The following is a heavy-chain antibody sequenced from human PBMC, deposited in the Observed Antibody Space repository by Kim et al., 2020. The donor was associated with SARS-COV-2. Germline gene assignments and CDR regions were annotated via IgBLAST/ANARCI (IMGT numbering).Heavy chain of an antibody. D-gene: IGHD2-15*01. CDR2: IKQDGSEK. V-gene: IGHV3-7*01. Sequence: GGSLRLSCAASGFTFSSYWMSWVRQAPGKGLEWVANIKQDGSEKYYVDSVKGRFTISRDNAKNSLYLQMNSLRAEDTAVYYCARVRSGGSRTLYYYGMDVWGQGTTVTVSS. J-gene: IGHJ6*02. CDR1: GFTFSSYW. CDR3: ARVRSGGSRTLYYYGMDV.